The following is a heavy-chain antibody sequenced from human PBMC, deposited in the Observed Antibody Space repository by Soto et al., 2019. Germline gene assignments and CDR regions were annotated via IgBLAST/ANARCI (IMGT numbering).Heavy chain of an antibody. D-gene: IGHD3-22*01. Sequence: PVKVSCKASEGTISTYTLAWVRQAPGQGLEWMGGIIPLFGTANYAQKFQGRVTITADESTSAVYMELSSLRSEDTAVYYCARSQDRSGHWNNCFDPWGQGTLVTVPS. V-gene: IGHV1-69*13. CDR1: EGTISTYT. CDR3: ARSQDRSGHWNNCFDP. J-gene: IGHJ5*02. CDR2: IIPLFGTA.